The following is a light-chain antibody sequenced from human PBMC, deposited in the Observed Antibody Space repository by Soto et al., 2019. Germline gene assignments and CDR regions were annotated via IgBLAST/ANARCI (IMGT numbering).Light chain of an antibody. Sequence: IVLTQSPATLSLSPGETATLSCRASQSVSSSLAWYQQKPGQTPRLLSYDASNSATGIPARFNGSGSGTDFTLTVSSLEPEDFAVYYCQQRSNWPLTFGGGTKVEIK. V-gene: IGKV3-11*01. CDR3: QQRSNWPLT. CDR1: QSVSSS. J-gene: IGKJ4*01. CDR2: DAS.